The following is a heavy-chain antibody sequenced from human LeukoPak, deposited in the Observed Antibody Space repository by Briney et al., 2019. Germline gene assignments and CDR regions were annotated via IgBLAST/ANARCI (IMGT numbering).Heavy chain of an antibody. CDR1: GFTFSSYS. V-gene: IGHV3-21*01. Sequence: PGGSLRLSCAASGFTFSSYSMNWVRQAPGKGLEWVSSISSSSYIYYADSVKGRFTISRDNAKNSLYLQMNSLRAEDTAVYYCARERAPSQAGPGYFDYWGQGTLVTVSS. CDR2: ISSSSYI. CDR3: ARERAPSQAGPGYFDY. J-gene: IGHJ4*02. D-gene: IGHD3-10*01.